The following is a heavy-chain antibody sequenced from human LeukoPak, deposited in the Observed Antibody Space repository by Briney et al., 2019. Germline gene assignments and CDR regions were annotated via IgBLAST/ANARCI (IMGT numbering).Heavy chain of an antibody. CDR3: ARVYDFWSGYYLDY. Sequence: GGSLRLSCAASGFTVSSYYMSWVRQAPGKGLECVSVIYSGGSTYYADSVKGRFTISRDNSKNTLYLQMNSLRAEDTAVYYCARVYDFWSGYYLDYWGQGTLVTVSS. CDR2: IYSGGST. V-gene: IGHV3-66*02. CDR1: GFTVSSYY. D-gene: IGHD3-3*01. J-gene: IGHJ4*02.